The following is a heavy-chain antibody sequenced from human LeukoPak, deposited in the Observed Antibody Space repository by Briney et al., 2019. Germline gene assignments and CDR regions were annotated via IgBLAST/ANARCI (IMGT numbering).Heavy chain of an antibody. CDR2: ISGSGGST. V-gene: IGHV3-23*01. D-gene: IGHD6-19*01. CDR1: GFTFSSYA. Sequence: PGGSLRLSCAASGFTFSSYAMSWVRQAPGKGLEWVSAISGSGGSTYYADSVKGRFTISRDNSKNTLYLQLNSLRAEDTAVYYYAKTYSSGWFLGDYFDYWGQGTLVTVSS. CDR3: AKTYSSGWFLGDYFDY. J-gene: IGHJ4*02.